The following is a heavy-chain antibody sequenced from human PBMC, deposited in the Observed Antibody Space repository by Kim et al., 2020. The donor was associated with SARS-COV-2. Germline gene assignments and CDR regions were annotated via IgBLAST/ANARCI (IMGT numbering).Heavy chain of an antibody. D-gene: IGHD1-26*01. J-gene: IGHJ6*02. V-gene: IGHV1-18*01. CDR3: ARDNGGELLRFGYYYGMDV. CDR2: ISAYNGNT. Sequence: ASVKVSCKASGYTFTSYGISWVRQAPGQGLEWMGWISAYNGNTNYAQKLQGRVTMTTDTSTSTAYMELRSLRSDDTAVYYCARDNGGELLRFGYYYGMDVWGQGTTVTVSS. CDR1: GYTFTSYG.